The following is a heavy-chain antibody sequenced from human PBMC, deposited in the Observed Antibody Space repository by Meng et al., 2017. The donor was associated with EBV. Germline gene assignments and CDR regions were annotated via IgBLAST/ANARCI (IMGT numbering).Heavy chain of an antibody. V-gene: IGHV4-39*07. CDR2: IYYSGST. Sequence: QLQLQESGPGLVXXXXXLXRTXTXSGGAISSRSYYWGWIRQPPGKGLEWIGSIYYSGSTYYNPSLKSRVTISVDTSKNQFSLKLSSVTAADTAVYYCARSSPVRFGELSNWGQGTLVTVSS. D-gene: IGHD3-10*01. CDR3: ARSSPVRFGELSN. J-gene: IGHJ4*02. CDR1: GGAISSRSYY.